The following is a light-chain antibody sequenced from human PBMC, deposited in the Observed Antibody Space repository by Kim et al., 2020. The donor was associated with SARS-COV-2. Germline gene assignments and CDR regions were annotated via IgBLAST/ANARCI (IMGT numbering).Light chain of an antibody. V-gene: IGLV3-9*01. Sequence: SGALGKTARITCGGNNIGSKNVPWYQQKPGQAPVLVVYRDSNRPSGIPERFSGSNSGNTATLTISRAQAGDEADYYCQVWDSSTAVFGGGTQLTVL. CDR1: NIGSKN. CDR3: QVWDSSTAV. CDR2: RDS. J-gene: IGLJ3*02.